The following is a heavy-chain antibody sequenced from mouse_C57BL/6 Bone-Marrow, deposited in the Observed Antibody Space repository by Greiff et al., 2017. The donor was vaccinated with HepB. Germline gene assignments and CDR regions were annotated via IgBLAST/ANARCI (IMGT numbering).Heavy chain of an antibody. J-gene: IGHJ1*03. CDR2: PSDSYT. V-gene: IGHV1-50*01. Sequence: PSDSYTNYNQKFKGKATLTVDTSSSTAYMQLSSLTSEDSAVYYCARYGYGSSSYWYFDVWGTGTTVTVSS. D-gene: IGHD1-1*01. CDR3: ARYGYGSSSYWYFDV.